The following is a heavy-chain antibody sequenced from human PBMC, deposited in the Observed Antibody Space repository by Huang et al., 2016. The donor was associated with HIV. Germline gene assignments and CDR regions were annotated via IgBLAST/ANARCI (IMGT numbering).Heavy chain of an antibody. Sequence: EVQLVESGGGLVQPGGSLRLSCAASGFSISSYWLHWVRQAPGKGVVWVSRINIDGSSTSYADSVKGRFTISRDNAKNTLYLQMNILRAEDTAVYYCARDPRIQSWLNFFDYWGQGTLVSVSS. CDR3: ARDPRIQSWLNFFDY. D-gene: IGHD3-22*01. V-gene: IGHV3-74*01. CDR2: INIDGSST. CDR1: GFSISSYW. J-gene: IGHJ4*02.